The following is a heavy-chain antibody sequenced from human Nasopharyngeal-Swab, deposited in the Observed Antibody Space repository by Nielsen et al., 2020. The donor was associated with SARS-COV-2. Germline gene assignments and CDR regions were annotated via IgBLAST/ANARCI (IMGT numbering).Heavy chain of an antibody. J-gene: IGHJ4*02. D-gene: IGHD3-22*01. CDR2: IYYSGST. CDR3: ARGSTYYYDSTLSEIDY. Sequence: LRLSCTVSGGSISSGDYCWSWIRQPPGKGLEWIGYIYYSGSTYYNPSLKSRVTISVDTSKNQFSLKLSSVTAADTAVYYCARGSTYYYDSTLSEIDYWGQGTLVTVSS. CDR1: GGSISSGDYC. V-gene: IGHV4-30-4*01.